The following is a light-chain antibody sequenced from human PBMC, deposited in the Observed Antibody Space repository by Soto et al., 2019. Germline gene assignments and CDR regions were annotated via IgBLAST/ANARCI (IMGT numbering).Light chain of an antibody. Sequence: DIHMTQSPSSLSASFGDTVTITFRSSQDVGRWLSWYQQKPGKAPKILIFATSTLQSGVPSRFSGSGSGTDFTLTITSLQSEDFATYYCQQARSFPVTFGQGTRLEI. CDR2: ATS. J-gene: IGKJ5*01. CDR1: QDVGRW. CDR3: QQARSFPVT. V-gene: IGKV1D-12*01.